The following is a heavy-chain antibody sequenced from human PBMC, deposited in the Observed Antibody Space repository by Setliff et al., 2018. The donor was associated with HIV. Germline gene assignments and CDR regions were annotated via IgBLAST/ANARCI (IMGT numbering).Heavy chain of an antibody. Sequence: SEALSLTCAVSGYSISTAYYWGWIRQPPGKGLEWIGSVYHSGTTYYNPSLKSRVTISVDMSNNQFSLKVTSVTAADTAVYYCMRGRSITIFGVAYFDFWGQGTQVTVSS. CDR3: MRGRSITIFGVAYFDF. D-gene: IGHD3-3*01. CDR1: GYSISTAYY. J-gene: IGHJ4*02. V-gene: IGHV4-38-2*01. CDR2: VYHSGTT.